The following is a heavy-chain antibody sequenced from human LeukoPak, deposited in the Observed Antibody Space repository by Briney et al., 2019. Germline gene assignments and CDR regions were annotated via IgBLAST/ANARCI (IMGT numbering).Heavy chain of an antibody. CDR3: ARVHSSGWYDYYYYYMDV. Sequence: GGSLRLSCAASGFTFSSYWMSWVRQAPGKGLEWVANIKQDGSEKYYVDSVKGRFTISRDNAKNSLYLQMNSLRAEDTAVYYCARVHSSGWYDYYYYYMDVWGKGTTVTVSS. V-gene: IGHV3-7*01. J-gene: IGHJ6*03. CDR2: IKQDGSEK. CDR1: GFTFSSYW. D-gene: IGHD6-19*01.